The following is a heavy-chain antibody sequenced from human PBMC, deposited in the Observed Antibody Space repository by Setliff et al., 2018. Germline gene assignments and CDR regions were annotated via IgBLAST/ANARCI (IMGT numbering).Heavy chain of an antibody. V-gene: IGHV4-39*07. CDR1: GGSVSSASHY. J-gene: IGHJ1*01. CDR2: VYYSGYT. Sequence: SETLSLTCPVSGGSVSSASHYWGWIRQAPGKGMEWIGSVYYSGYTYYKPSLQSRVTMSVDTSKNQFSLKLTSVTAADTAVYYCARVDFTMIQGVIGHWGQGTLVTVSS. D-gene: IGHD3-10*01. CDR3: ARVDFTMIQGVIGH.